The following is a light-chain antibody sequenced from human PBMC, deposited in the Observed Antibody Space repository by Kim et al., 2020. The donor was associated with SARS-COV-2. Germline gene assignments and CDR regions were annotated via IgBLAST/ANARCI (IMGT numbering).Light chain of an antibody. Sequence: EIVLTQSPGTLSLYPGERATLSCGASQSVRSNYLAWYQQKPGQAPRLLIYGASSRATGIPDRFSGSGSGTDFTLTIIRLEPEDFAVYYCQQYGSLPWTFAQGTKVDIK. J-gene: IGKJ1*01. V-gene: IGKV3-20*01. CDR3: QQYGSLPWT. CDR1: QSVRSNY. CDR2: GAS.